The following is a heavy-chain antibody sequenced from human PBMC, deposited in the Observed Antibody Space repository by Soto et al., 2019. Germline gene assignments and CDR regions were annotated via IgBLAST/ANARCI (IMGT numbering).Heavy chain of an antibody. V-gene: IGHV5-51*01. CDR2: IYPGDSDT. Sequence: PXESLKISCKGSGYSFTSYWIGWVLHMPGKGLEWMGIIYPGDSDTRYSPSFQGQVTISADKSISTAYLQWSSLKASDTAMYYCARRVGYCTNGVCYTNFDYWGQGTLVTVSS. CDR3: ARRVGYCTNGVCYTNFDY. J-gene: IGHJ4*02. D-gene: IGHD2-8*01. CDR1: GYSFTSYW.